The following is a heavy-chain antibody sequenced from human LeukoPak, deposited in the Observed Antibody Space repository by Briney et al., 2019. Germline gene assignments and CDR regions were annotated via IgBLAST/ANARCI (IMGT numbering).Heavy chain of an antibody. CDR1: GFSLRSSE. D-gene: IGHD2-21*02. CDR3: ARAANLGWGIVVVTAIYDY. CDR2: ISTSSSYI. J-gene: IGHJ4*02. Sequence: GGSLRLSCAASGFSLRSSEMNWVRQAPGKGLEWVSSISTSSSYIYYADSVKGRFTISRDNAKNSVYLHMDSLRAEDTAVYYCARAANLGWGIVVVTAIYDYWGQGTLVTVSS. V-gene: IGHV3-21*01.